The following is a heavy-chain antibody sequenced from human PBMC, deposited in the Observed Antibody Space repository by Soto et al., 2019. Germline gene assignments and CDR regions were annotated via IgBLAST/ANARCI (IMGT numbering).Heavy chain of an antibody. CDR1: GGSISSGGYY. Sequence: PSETLSLTCTVSGGSISSGGYYWSWIRQHPGKGLEWIGYIYYSGSTYYNPSLKSRVTISVDTSKNQFSLKLSSVSAADTAVYYCARAFEPKGFDPWGQGTLVTVSS. V-gene: IGHV4-31*03. D-gene: IGHD3-3*02. CDR2: IYYSGST. J-gene: IGHJ5*02. CDR3: ARAFEPKGFDP.